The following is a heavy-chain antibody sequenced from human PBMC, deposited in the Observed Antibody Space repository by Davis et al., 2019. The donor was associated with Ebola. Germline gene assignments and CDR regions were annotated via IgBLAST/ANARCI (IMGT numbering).Heavy chain of an antibody. CDR3: ARYIPNQGGMDV. D-gene: IGHD2-21*01. CDR2: IKYDGSEI. CDR1: RFTFSSYA. Sequence: GESLKISCAASRFTFSSYAMSWARQAPGKSPEWVATIKYDGSEIPCVDSVKGRFTISRDNAKDLLYMQMNSLRAEDTAVYYCARYIPNQGGMDVWGQGTTVTVSS. V-gene: IGHV3-7*03. J-gene: IGHJ6*02.